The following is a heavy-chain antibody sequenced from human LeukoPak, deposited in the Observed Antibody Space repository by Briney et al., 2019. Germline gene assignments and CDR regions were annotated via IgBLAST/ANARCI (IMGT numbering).Heavy chain of an antibody. J-gene: IGHJ5*02. V-gene: IGHV3-53*01. CDR2: IYIGGNT. CDR1: GLTVSTNY. D-gene: IGHD1-26*01. CDR3: TRGPVGGFDA. Sequence: GGSLRLSCSASGLTVSTNYLTWVRQAPGKGLEWVSVIYIGGNTYYADSVKGRFTISRDNSKNTLYLQMNSLRADDTAVYYCTRGPVGGFDAWGQGTLVTVSS.